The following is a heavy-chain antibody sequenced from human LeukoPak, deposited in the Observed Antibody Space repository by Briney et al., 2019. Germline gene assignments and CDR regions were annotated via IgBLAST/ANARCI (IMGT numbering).Heavy chain of an antibody. V-gene: IGHV3-30*02. CDR2: IRYDGSNK. J-gene: IGHJ4*02. Sequence: PGGSLRLSCAASGFTFSSYGMHWVRQAPGKGLEWVAFIRYDGSNKYYADSVKGRFTISRDNSKNTLYLQMNSLRAEDTAVYCCAKETRSYSGSYFSRWGQGTLVTVSS. CDR3: AKETRSYSGSYFSR. CDR1: GFTFSSYG. D-gene: IGHD1-26*01.